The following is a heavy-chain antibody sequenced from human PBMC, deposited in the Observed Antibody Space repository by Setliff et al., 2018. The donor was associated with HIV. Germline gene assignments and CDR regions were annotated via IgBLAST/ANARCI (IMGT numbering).Heavy chain of an antibody. V-gene: IGHV3-64*04. CDR1: GFTFSSYA. Sequence: PGGSLRLSCSASGFTFSSYAMHWVRQAPGKGLEYVSAISSNGGSTYYADSVKGRFTISRDNSKNTLYLQMNSLRVEDTAVYYCAKDVCSGAYCYAYYYYGMDVWGQGTMVTVSS. CDR2: ISSNGGST. D-gene: IGHD2-15*01. J-gene: IGHJ6*02. CDR3: AKDVCSGAYCYAYYYYGMDV.